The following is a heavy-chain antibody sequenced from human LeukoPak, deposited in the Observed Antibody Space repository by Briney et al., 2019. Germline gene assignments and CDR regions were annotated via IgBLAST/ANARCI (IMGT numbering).Heavy chain of an antibody. Sequence: SETLSLTCTVSGGSISSYYWSWIRQPAGKGLEWIGRIYTSGSTNYNPSLKSRVTMSVDTSKNQFSLKLSSVTAADPAVYYCARERIAAATYRGDLDYWGQGTLVTASS. V-gene: IGHV4-4*07. D-gene: IGHD6-13*01. J-gene: IGHJ4*02. CDR3: ARERIAAATYRGDLDY. CDR2: IYTSGST. CDR1: GGSISSYY.